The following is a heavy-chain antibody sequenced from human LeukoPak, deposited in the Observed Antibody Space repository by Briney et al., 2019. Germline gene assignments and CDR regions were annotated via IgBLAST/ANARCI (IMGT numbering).Heavy chain of an antibody. J-gene: IGHJ6*03. D-gene: IGHD1-26*01. CDR3: ARALVGAYYYYMDV. CDR1: GFTFSDYY. V-gene: IGHV3-11*01. CDR2: ISSSGSTI. Sequence: GGSLRLSCAASGFTFSDYYMSWIRQAPGKGLEGVSYISSSGSTIYYADSVKGRFTISRDNAKNSLYLQMNSLRAEDTAVYYCARALVGAYYYYMDVWGKGTTVTVSS.